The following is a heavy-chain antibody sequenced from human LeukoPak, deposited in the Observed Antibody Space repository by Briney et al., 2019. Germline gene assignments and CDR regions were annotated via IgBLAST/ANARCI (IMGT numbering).Heavy chain of an antibody. Sequence: SGPTLVNPTQTLTLTCTFSGFAFDRSGVGGAWIRQRPGKALEWLALVYWDEDERYSPSLQSRLTITKDTSKNHVLLTMTNMDPEDTGTYYCAHRARFASGGFDVWGQGTVVIVSS. J-gene: IGHJ3*01. D-gene: IGHD2-8*02. V-gene: IGHV2-5*02. CDR1: GFAFDRSGVG. CDR3: AHRARFASGGFDV. CDR2: VYWDEDE.